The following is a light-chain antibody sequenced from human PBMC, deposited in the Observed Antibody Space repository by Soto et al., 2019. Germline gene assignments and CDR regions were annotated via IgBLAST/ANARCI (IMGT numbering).Light chain of an antibody. CDR2: GVN. CDR1: SSDVGAYNY. J-gene: IGLJ2*01. Sequence: QSVLTQPPSASGSPGQSVTISCTGSSSDVGAYNYVSWYQQHPGKAPKLMIYGVNKRPSGVPDRFSGSKSGNTASLTVSGLQAEDEADYYCSSYAGSTVVFGGGTKVTVL. V-gene: IGLV2-8*01. CDR3: SSYAGSTVV.